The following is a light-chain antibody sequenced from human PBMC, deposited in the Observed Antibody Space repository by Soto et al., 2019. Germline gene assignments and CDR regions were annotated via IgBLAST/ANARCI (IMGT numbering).Light chain of an antibody. CDR2: GAS. V-gene: IGKV3-20*01. CDR3: LQYGSSPLT. J-gene: IGKJ4*01. CDR1: QSISSSY. Sequence: EIVLTQSPGTLSLSPGERATLSCRASQSISSSYLAWYQQKPGQAPRLLIYGASGRATGIPDRFSGSGSGTDFTLTMSRLEPEDFAVYYCLQYGSSPLTFGGGTKVEIK.